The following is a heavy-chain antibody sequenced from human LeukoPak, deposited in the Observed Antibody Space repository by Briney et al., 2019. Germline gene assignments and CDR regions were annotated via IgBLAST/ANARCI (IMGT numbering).Heavy chain of an antibody. Sequence: TSETLSLTCTVSGGSVSSGTHYWSWIRQPPGKGLEWIGYIYYTGSTNYNPSLKSRVSMSIDTSKNQFSLKLTSVTAADTAVYYDYWGQGPWSPSPQ. CDR1: GGSVSSGTHY. CDR2: IYYTGST. CDR3: Y. J-gene: IGHJ4*02. V-gene: IGHV4-61*01.